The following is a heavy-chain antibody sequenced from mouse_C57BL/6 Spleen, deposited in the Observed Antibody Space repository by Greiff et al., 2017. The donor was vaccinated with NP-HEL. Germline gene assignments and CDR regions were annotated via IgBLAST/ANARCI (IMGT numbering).Heavy chain of an antibody. V-gene: IGHV3-1*01. CDR3: ARGVYYDYVRYFDV. Sequence: VQLKESGPGMVKPSQSLSLTCTVTGYSITSGYDWHWIRHFPGNKLEWMGYISYSGSTNYNPSLKSRISITHDTSKNHFFLKLNSVTTEDTATYYCARGVYYDYVRYFDVWGTGTTVTVSS. J-gene: IGHJ1*03. CDR2: ISYSGST. CDR1: GYSITSGYD. D-gene: IGHD2-4*01.